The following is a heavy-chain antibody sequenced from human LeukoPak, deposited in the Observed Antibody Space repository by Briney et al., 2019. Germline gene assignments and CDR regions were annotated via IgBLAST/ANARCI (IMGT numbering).Heavy chain of an antibody. Sequence: GGSLRLSCAASGFTFRSYAMSWVRQAPGKGLEWVSAISGSGGSTYYADSVKGRFTISRDNSKNTLYLQMNSLRAEDTAVYYCAKRPSQYYYYYYMDVWGKGTTVTVSS. CDR3: AKRPSQYYYYYYMDV. CDR1: GFTFRSYA. CDR2: ISGSGGST. J-gene: IGHJ6*03. V-gene: IGHV3-23*01.